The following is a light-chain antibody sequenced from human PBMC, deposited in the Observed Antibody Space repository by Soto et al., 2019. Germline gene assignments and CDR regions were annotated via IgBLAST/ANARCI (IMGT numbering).Light chain of an antibody. CDR3: SSYAGSNNFVV. V-gene: IGLV2-8*01. CDR1: SSDVGGYTY. J-gene: IGLJ2*01. Sequence: QSVLTQPPSASGSPGQSVTISCTGTSSDVGGYTYVSWYQQHPGKAPKLMIYGVSKRPSGVPDRFSGSKSGNTASLSVSGLQAEDEADYYCSSYAGSNNFVVFGGGTKVTVL. CDR2: GVS.